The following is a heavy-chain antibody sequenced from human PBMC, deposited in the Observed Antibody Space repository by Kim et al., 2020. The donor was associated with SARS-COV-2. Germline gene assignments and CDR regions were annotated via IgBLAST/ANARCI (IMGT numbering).Heavy chain of an antibody. CDR1: GGTFSSYA. D-gene: IGHD2-2*01. Sequence: SVKVSCKASGGTFSSYAISWVRQAPGQGLECMGGIIPIFGTANYAQKFQGRVTITADESTSTAYMELSSLRSEDTAVYYCARDPDLGFICSSTSCSGVWPRGAAFDIWGQGTMVTVSS. V-gene: IGHV1-69*13. CDR3: ARDPDLGFICSSTSCSGVWPRGAAFDI. CDR2: IIPIFGTA. J-gene: IGHJ3*02.